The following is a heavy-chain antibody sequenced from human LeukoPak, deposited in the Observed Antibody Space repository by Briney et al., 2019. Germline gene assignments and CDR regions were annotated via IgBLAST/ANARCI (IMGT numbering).Heavy chain of an antibody. D-gene: IGHD4-17*01. CDR2: IYYSGST. CDR1: GGSISSSSYY. CDR3: ARHYGDTYPSPVYYFDY. V-gene: IGHV4-39*01. Sequence: SETLSLTCTVSGGSISSSSYYWGWIRQPPGKGLEWIGSIYYSGSTYYNPSLKSRVTISVDTSKNQFSLKLSSVTAADTAVYYCARHYGDTYPSPVYYFDYWGQGTLVTVSS. J-gene: IGHJ4*02.